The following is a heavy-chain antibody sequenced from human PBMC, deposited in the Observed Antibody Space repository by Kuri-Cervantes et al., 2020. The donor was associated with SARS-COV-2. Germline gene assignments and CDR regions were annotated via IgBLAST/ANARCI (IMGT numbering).Heavy chain of an antibody. CDR1: GFTFSSYG. CDR2: ISYDGSNK. Sequence: GESLKISCAASGFTFSSYGMHWVRQAPGKGLEWVAVISYDGSNKYYADSVKGRFTISRDNSKNTLYLQMNSLRDEDTAVYYCARDSGSHPHWGQGTLVTCYS. J-gene: IGHJ4*02. V-gene: IGHV3-30*03. D-gene: IGHD1-26*01. CDR3: ARDSGSHPH.